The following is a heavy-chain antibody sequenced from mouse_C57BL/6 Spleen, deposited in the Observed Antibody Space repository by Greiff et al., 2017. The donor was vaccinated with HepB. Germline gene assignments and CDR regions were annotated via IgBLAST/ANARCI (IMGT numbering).Heavy chain of an antibody. CDR1: GYAFSSYW. CDR3: AREETECYGPTGFAY. J-gene: IGHJ3*01. V-gene: IGHV1-80*01. D-gene: IGHD1-1*01. CDR2: IYPGDGDT. Sequence: QVQLQQSGAELVKPGASVKLSCKASGYAFSSYWMNWVKQRPGKGLEWIGQIYPGDGDTNYNGKFKGKATLSADKSSSTAYMQLSSLNSENSTVDYCAREETECYGPTGFAYWGQGTLVTVSA.